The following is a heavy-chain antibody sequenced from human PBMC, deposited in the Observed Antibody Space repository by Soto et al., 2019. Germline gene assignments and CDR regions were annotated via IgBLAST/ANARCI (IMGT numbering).Heavy chain of an antibody. Sequence: EVQLLESGGGLVQPGGSLRLSCAASGFTFSSYAMSWVRQAPGKGLEWVSAISGSGGTTYYADSVKGRFTFSRDNSTNTLYLPMNSLRAADTAVSFCAKTANGWFSAFDIWGQGTMVTVSS. D-gene: IGHD6-19*01. CDR2: ISGSGGTT. CDR1: GFTFSSYA. J-gene: IGHJ3*02. V-gene: IGHV3-23*01. CDR3: AKTANGWFSAFDI.